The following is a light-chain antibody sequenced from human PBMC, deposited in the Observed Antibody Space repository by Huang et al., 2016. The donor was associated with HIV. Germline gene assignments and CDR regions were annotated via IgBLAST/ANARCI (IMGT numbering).Light chain of an antibody. CDR1: QSIRKF. CDR2: SAS. Sequence: DIQMTQSPSSLSASVGDRVTIACRACQSIRKFLNWYQQKPGEAPKLLMHSASSLLSGVPSRFSGSGSGTDFTLTITSLQPEDFATYYCQQTDTTPRTFGQGTKV. V-gene: IGKV1-39*01. J-gene: IGKJ1*01. CDR3: QQTDTTPRT.